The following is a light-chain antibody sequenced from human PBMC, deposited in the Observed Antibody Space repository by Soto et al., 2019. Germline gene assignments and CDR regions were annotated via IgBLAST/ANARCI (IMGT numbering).Light chain of an antibody. J-gene: IGKJ5*01. CDR2: SAS. Sequence: EIVLTQSPGTLSLSPGERATLSCRASQSLSGGYLAWFQQKPGQTPRLLIYSASNRATGIPDRVSGSGSGTDFTLTISRLEPEDFVVYYCQQNGSLPITFGQGTRLEIK. CDR1: QSLSGGY. CDR3: QQNGSLPIT. V-gene: IGKV3-20*01.